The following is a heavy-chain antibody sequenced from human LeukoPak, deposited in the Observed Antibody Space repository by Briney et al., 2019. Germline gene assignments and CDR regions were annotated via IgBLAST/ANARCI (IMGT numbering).Heavy chain of an antibody. CDR3: AKVVSYYGSGSYYSPYYFDY. V-gene: IGHV4-59*01. CDR2: IYYSGST. Sequence: SETLSLTCTVSGGSISSYYWSWIRQPPGKGLEWIGYIYYSGSTNYNPSLKSRVTISVDTSKNQFSLKLSSVTAADTAVYSCAKVVSYYGSGSYYSPYYFDYWGQGTLVTVSS. J-gene: IGHJ4*02. CDR1: GGSISSYY. D-gene: IGHD3-10*01.